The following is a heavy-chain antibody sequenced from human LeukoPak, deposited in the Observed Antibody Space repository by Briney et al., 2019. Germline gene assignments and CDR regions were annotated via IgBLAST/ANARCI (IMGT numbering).Heavy chain of an antibody. CDR1: GYSISSSNW. J-gene: IGHJ6*03. CDR2: IYYSGST. CDR3: AKSVAWNYYYYMDV. Sequence: KPSETLSLTCAVSGYSISSSNWWGWIRQPPGKGLEWIACIYYSGSTYYNPSLKSRVTMSVDTSKNQFSLKLSSVTAVDTAVYYCAKSVAWNYYYYMDVWGKGTTVTVSS. D-gene: IGHD5-12*01. V-gene: IGHV4-28*01.